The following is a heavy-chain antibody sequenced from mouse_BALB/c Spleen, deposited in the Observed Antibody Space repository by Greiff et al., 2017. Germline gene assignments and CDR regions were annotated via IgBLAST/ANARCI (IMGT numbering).Heavy chain of an antibody. D-gene: IGHD2-4*01. J-gene: IGHJ3*01. CDR1: GFTFSSYG. V-gene: IGHV5-6*01. CDR3: ARGDYDYDGFAY. CDR2: ISSGGSYT. Sequence: DVQLVESGGDLVKPGGSLKLSCAASGFTFSSYGMSWVRQTPDKRLEWVATISSGGSYTYYPDRVKGRFTISRDNAKNTLYLQMSSLKSEDTAMYYCARGDYDYDGFAYWGQGTLVTVSA.